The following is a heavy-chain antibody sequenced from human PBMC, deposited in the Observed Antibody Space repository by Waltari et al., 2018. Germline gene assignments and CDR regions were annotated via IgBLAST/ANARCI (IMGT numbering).Heavy chain of an antibody. CDR1: GGSISSSSYH. V-gene: IGHV4-39*01. J-gene: IGHJ4*02. D-gene: IGHD3-22*01. CDR2: IYYSGST. CDR3: ATPYYYDSSGYYWNY. Sequence: QLQLQESGPGLVKPSETLSLTCTVSGGSISSSSYHWGWTRQPPGKGLEWIGSIYYSGSTYYNPSLKSRVTISVDTSKNQFSLKLSSVTAADTAVYYCATPYYYDSSGYYWNYWGQGTLVTVSS.